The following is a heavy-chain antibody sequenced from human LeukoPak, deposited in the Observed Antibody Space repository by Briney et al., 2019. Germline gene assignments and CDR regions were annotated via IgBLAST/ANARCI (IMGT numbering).Heavy chain of an antibody. V-gene: IGHV4-34*01. CDR3: ARGRVGGAVAGRYYYYYGMDV. CDR1: GGSFSGYY. J-gene: IGHJ6*02. CDR2: INHSGST. Sequence: SETLSLTCAVYGGSFSGYYWSWIRQPPGKGLEWIGEINHSGSTNYNPSLKSRVTISVDTSKNQFSLKLSSVTAADTAVYYCARGRVGGAVAGRYYYYYGMDVWGQGTTVTVSS. D-gene: IGHD6-19*01.